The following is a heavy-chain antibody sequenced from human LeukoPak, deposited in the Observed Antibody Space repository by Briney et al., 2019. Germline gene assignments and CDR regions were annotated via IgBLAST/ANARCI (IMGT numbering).Heavy chain of an antibody. CDR2: IYPGDSDT. J-gene: IGHJ4*02. CDR1: GYSFTNYW. V-gene: IGHV5-51*03. Sequence: GESLKISCRASGYSFTNYWIGWVRQMPGKGLELMGIIYPGDSDTRYSPSFQGQVTISADKSISTTYLQWSSLKASDTAMYYCARPGGYIYGGYVDYWGQGTLVTVSS. D-gene: IGHD5-18*01. CDR3: ARPGGYIYGGYVDY.